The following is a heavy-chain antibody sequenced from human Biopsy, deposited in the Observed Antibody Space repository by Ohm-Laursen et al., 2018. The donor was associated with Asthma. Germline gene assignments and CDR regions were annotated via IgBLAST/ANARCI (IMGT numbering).Heavy chain of an antibody. CDR1: GGTFNTYV. CDR2: VNSVFGSP. CDR3: ARKAGSCISRTCYSLDF. J-gene: IGHJ4*02. Sequence: TVKDSCKSLGGTFNTYVIGWVRQAPGQGLEWMGGVNSVFGSPTYPQKFQDRVTITADDSTSTVYMELSSLRSEDTAVYYCARKAGSCISRTCYSLDFWGQGTLVTVSS. D-gene: IGHD2-2*01. V-gene: IGHV1-69*13.